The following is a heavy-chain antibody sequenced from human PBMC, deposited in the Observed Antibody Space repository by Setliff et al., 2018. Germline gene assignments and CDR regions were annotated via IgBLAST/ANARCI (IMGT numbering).Heavy chain of an antibody. J-gene: IGHJ4*02. CDR3: ARVGGADYYDSSGDSDYFDY. CDR2: INHSGST. V-gene: IGHV4-39*07. Sequence: SETLSLTCTVSGGSISSGSYYWSWIRQPPGKGLEWIGEINHSGSTNYNPSLKSRVTISVDTSKNQFSLKLSSVTAADTAVYYCARVGGADYYDSSGDSDYFDYWGQGTLVTVSS. CDR1: GGSISSGSYY. D-gene: IGHD3-22*01.